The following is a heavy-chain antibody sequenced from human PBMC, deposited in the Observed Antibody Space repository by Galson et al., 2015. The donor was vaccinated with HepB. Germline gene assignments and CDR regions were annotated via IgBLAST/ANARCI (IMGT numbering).Heavy chain of an antibody. D-gene: IGHD1-7*01. Sequence: SVKVSCKASGYTFTSYYMHWVRQAPGQGLEWMGIINPSGGSTSYAQKFQGRVTMTRDTSTSTVYMELSSLRSEDTAVYYCARAPYNAVTGTTVGFDYWGQGTLVTVSS. CDR3: ARAPYNAVTGTTVGFDY. V-gene: IGHV1-46*03. CDR1: GYTFTSYY. J-gene: IGHJ4*02. CDR2: INPSGGST.